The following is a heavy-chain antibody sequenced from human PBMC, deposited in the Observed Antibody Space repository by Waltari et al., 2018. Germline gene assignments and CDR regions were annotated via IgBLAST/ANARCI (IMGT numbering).Heavy chain of an antibody. D-gene: IGHD3-22*01. V-gene: IGHV1-18*01. CDR2: ISAYNGNT. CDR1: GYTFTSYG. Sequence: QVQLVQSGAEVKKPGASVKVSCKASGYTFTSYGISWVRQAPGQGLEWMGWISAYNGNTNYAQKLQGRVTMTTDTSTSTAYMELRSPRSDDTAVYYCARDLYYDSSGYKASPDYWGQGTLVTVSS. J-gene: IGHJ4*02. CDR3: ARDLYYDSSGYKASPDY.